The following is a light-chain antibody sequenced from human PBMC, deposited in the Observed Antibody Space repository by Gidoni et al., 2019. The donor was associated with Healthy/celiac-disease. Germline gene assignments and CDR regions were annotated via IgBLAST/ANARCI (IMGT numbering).Light chain of an antibody. CDR3: QSYDSSPHVV. J-gene: IGLJ2*01. CDR2: GNS. V-gene: IGLV1-40*01. CDR1: SSNIGAGYD. Sequence: TIPCTGSSSNIGAGYDVHWYQQLPGTAPKLLIYGNSNRPSGVPDRFSGSKSGTSASLAISGLQAEDEADYYCQSYDSSPHVVFGGGTKLTVL.